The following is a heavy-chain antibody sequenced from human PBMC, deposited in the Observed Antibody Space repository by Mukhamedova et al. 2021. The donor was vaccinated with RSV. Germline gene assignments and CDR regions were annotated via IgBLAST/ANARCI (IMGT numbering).Heavy chain of an antibody. CDR2: ISIYKGDT. CDR3: ARDRRMVRVPRRQFDY. V-gene: IGHV1-18*01. J-gene: IGHJ4*02. D-gene: IGHD2-8*01. Sequence: GLEWMGWISIYKGDTNYAQKFQGRLTLTTDTSTSTAYMEVTSLRSDDTAVYYCARDRRMVRVPRRQFDYWGQGTLVTVSS.